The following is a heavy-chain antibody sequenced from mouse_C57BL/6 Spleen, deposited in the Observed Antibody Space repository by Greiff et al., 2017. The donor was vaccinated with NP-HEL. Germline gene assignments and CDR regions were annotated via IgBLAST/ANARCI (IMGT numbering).Heavy chain of an antibody. V-gene: IGHV1-19*01. J-gene: IGHJ2*01. CDR2: INPYNGGT. Sequence: EVQLQQSGPVLVKPGASVKMSCKASGYTFTDYYMNWVKQSHGKSLEWIGVINPYNGGTSYNQKFKGKATLTVDKSSSTAYMELNSLTSEDSAVYYCAREGQLRLEYYFDYWGQGTTLTVSS. CDR1: GYTFTDYY. D-gene: IGHD3-2*02. CDR3: AREGQLRLEYYFDY.